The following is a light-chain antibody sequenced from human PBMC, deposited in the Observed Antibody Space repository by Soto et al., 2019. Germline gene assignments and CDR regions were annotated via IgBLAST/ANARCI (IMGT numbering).Light chain of an antibody. Sequence: QSVLTQPPSASETPGQTVSISCSGSNSNIASNTVNWYQHLPGTAPKLMIYEGSKRPSGVSNRFSGSKSGNTASLTISGLQAEDEADYYCCSYAGSSTFVFGTGTKVTVL. V-gene: IGLV2-23*01. J-gene: IGLJ1*01. CDR2: EGS. CDR1: NSNIASNT. CDR3: CSYAGSSTFV.